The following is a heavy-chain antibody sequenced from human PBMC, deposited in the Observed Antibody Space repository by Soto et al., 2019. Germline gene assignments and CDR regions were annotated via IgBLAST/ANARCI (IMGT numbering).Heavy chain of an antibody. V-gene: IGHV3-64D*06. D-gene: IGHD3-10*01. Sequence: PGGSLRLSCSASGFTFGSYAFHWVRQAPGKGLEYVSAINHNGVSRYYADSVKGRFTSSRDNAKNMLYLQMSSPRVEDTAVYYCARGWFGQDVWGKGTTVTVSS. J-gene: IGHJ6*04. CDR3: ARGWFGQDV. CDR1: GFTFGSYA. CDR2: INHNGVSR.